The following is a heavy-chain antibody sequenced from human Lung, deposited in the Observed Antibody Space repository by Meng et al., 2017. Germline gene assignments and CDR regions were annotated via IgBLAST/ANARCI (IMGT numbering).Heavy chain of an antibody. CDR2: INDSGSS. Sequence: QVQLQQWGAGLLKPAETLSLTCAVYGGAFRDYYWSWFRQTPGKGLEWIGDINDSGSSNSNPSLKSRVTMSVDTTTKQFSLTLNSVTAADTAVYYCARGWLLSPPFYFDFWGRGVLVTVSS. V-gene: IGHV4-34*01. CDR1: GGAFRDYY. J-gene: IGHJ4*02. CDR3: ARGWLLSPPFYFDF. D-gene: IGHD4-23*01.